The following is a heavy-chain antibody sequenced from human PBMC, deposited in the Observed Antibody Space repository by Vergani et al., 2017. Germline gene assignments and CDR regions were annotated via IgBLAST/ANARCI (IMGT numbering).Heavy chain of an antibody. D-gene: IGHD2-21*01. CDR1: EFTFSNYA. CDR3: AKARDPNCKGGNCYSYYYGLDL. CDR2: ISGSGVSA. V-gene: IGHV3-23*04. Sequence: DVHLAESGGGFFQPGGSLRLSCSASEFTFSNYAMNWVRQAPGKGLEWVSGISGSGVSAYYTDSVKGRFTISRDNSKNMLFLQMNNLRTEDTAIYYCAKARDPNCKGGNCYSYYYGLDLWGQGTTVNVSS. J-gene: IGHJ6*02.